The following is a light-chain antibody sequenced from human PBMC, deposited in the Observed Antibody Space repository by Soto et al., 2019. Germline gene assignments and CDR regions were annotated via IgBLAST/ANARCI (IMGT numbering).Light chain of an antibody. CDR3: QQYGNSAIT. Sequence: EIVMTQSPATLSVSPGERATLSCRASQSVSSAYSAWYQQKPGQAPRLLIYGVSTRATGIADRFSGSGSGTDFTLTISRLEPEDFAVYYCQQYGNSAITFGQGTRLEIK. CDR2: GVS. CDR1: QSVSSAY. V-gene: IGKV3-20*01. J-gene: IGKJ5*01.